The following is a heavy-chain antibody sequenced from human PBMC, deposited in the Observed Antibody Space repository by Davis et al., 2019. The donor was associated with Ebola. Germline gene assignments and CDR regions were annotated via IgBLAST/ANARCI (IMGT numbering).Heavy chain of an antibody. D-gene: IGHD3-10*01. J-gene: IGHJ6*02. V-gene: IGHV6-1*01. CDR2: TYYRSKWYN. Sequence: HSQTLSLTCAISGDSVSSNSAAWNWIRQSPSRGLEWLGRTYYRSKWYNDYAVSVKSRITINPDTSKNQFSLQLNSLTPEDTAVYYCARLLLWFGGGYYYYYYGMDVWGQGTTVTVSS. CDR1: GDSVSSNSAA. CDR3: ARLLLWFGGGYYYYYYGMDV.